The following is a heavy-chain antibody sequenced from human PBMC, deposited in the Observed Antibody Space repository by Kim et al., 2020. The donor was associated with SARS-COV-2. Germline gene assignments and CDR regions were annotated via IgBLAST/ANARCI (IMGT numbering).Heavy chain of an antibody. V-gene: IGHV3-21*01. Sequence: GGSLRLSCAASGFTFSSYSMNWVRQAPGKGLEWVSSISSSSSYIYYADSVKGRFTISRDNAKNSLYLQMNSLRAEDTAVYYCARVATARIAAAGTSGVGGEKNLASYYYYGMDVWGQGTTVTVSS. J-gene: IGHJ6*02. D-gene: IGHD6-13*01. CDR3: ARVATARIAAAGTSGVGGEKNLASYYYYGMDV. CDR2: ISSSSSYI. CDR1: GFTFSSYS.